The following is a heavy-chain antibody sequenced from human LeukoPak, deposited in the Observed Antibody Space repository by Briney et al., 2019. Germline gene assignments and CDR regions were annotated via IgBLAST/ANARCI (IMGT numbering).Heavy chain of an antibody. D-gene: IGHD4-17*01. CDR1: GGSFSGYY. CDR2: INHSGST. J-gene: IGHJ4*02. CDR3: ARGTMTTVTYYFDY. V-gene: IGHV4-34*01. Sequence: SETLSHTCAVYGGSFSGYYWSWIRQPPGKGLEWIGEINHSGSTNYNPSLKSRVTISVDTSKNQFSLKLSSVTAADTAVYYCARGTMTTVTYYFDYWGQGTLVTVSS.